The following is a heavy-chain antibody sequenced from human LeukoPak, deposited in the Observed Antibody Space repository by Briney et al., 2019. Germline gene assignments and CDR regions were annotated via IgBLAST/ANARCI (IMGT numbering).Heavy chain of an antibody. CDR1: GFTFSSYG. Sequence: GGSLRLSCAASGFTFSSYGLHWVRQAPGKGLAGVAVIWYDGSNKYYADSVKGRFTISRDNSKNTLYLQMNSLRAEDTAVYYCARGFSLYYYGSGLPHPLSYWGQGTLVTVSS. CDR3: ARGFSLYYYGSGLPHPLSY. J-gene: IGHJ4*02. D-gene: IGHD3-10*01. CDR2: IWYDGSNK. V-gene: IGHV3-33*01.